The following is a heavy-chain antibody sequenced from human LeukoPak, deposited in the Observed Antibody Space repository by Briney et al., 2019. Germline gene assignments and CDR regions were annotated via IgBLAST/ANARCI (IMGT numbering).Heavy chain of an antibody. CDR2: IKQDGSEK. CDR1: GFSVSGYW. V-gene: IGHV3-7*01. CDR3: AREWQGGIAAAGTRIEGDY. J-gene: IGHJ4*02. Sequence: GGSLTLSCAVSGFSVSGYWMTWVRQAPGKGLEWVANIKQDGSEKNYVDSVKGRFTISRDNAENSLFLQMNSLRVEDTAVYYCAREWQGGIAAAGTRIEGDYWGQGTLVAVSS. D-gene: IGHD6-13*01.